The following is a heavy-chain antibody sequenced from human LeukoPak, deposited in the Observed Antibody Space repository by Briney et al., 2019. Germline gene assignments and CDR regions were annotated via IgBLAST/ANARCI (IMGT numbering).Heavy chain of an antibody. CDR2: ISSSSSYI. CDR1: GFTFSSYS. CDR3: ARDREQQLVTGFDY. V-gene: IGHV3-21*01. D-gene: IGHD6-13*01. J-gene: IGHJ4*02. Sequence: GGSLRLSCAASGFTFSSYSMNWVRQAPGKGLEWVSSISSSSSYIYYADSVKGRFTISRDNAKNPLYLQMNSLRAEDTAVYYCARDREQQLVTGFDYWGQGTLVTVSS.